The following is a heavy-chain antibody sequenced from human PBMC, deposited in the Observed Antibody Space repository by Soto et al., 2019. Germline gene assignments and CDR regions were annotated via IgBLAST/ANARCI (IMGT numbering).Heavy chain of an antibody. CDR2: IYWDDVK. CDR3: ARKGSGDYALDY. V-gene: IGHV2-5*02. D-gene: IGHD4-17*01. CDR1: GFSLSTGGVG. J-gene: IGHJ4*02. Sequence: QITLKESGPTLVKPTQTLTLTCTLSGFSLSTGGVGVGWIRQSPGKALEWLAVIYWDDVKHHSPSLERRLTITKDTSESEVVLTMTNMDPVDTATYYCARKGSGDYALDYWGQGILVTVSS.